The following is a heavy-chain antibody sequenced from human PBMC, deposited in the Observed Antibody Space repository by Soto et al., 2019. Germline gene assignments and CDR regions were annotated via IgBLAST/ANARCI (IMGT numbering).Heavy chain of an antibody. CDR2: IYYSGST. J-gene: IGHJ6*04. V-gene: IGHV4-39*01. D-gene: IGHD2-8*01. CDR3: LMNRLGPNSIDI. Sequence: SETLSLTCTVSGGYISSSSYYWGWIRQPPGKGLEWIGSIYYSGSTYYNPSLKSRVTISVDTSKNHVSLKLSSLTAADTAVYFCLMNRLGPNSIDIWGKGTTVTVSS. CDR1: GGYISSSSYY.